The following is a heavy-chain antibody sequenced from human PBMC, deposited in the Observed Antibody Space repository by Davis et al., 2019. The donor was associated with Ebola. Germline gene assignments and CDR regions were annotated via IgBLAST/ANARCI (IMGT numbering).Heavy chain of an antibody. CDR1: GGSFSGYY. Sequence: PSETLSLTCAVYGGSFSGYYWTWIRQPAGKGLEWIGHIYSSGKTNYNPSLKSRVTISVDTSKNQFSLKLSSVTAADTAVYYCARLYSGSPDSWGPGTLVTVSS. D-gene: IGHD6-6*01. V-gene: IGHV4-4*09. CDR3: ARLYSGSPDS. CDR2: IYSSGKT. J-gene: IGHJ5*01.